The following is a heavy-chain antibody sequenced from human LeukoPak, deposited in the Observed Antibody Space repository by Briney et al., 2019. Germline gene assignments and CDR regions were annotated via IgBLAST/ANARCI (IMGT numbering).Heavy chain of an antibody. J-gene: IGHJ4*02. CDR1: GFTFRSYA. D-gene: IGHD3-16*01. Sequence: GGSLRLSCAASGFTFRSYAMNWVRQAPGKGLEWVSTISSGSSTYYADSVKGRFTISRDNSKNTVYLLMNSLRAEDTAEYYCAKDGPASWGYFDYWGQGTLVTVSS. CDR2: ISSGSST. V-gene: IGHV3-23*01. CDR3: AKDGPASWGYFDY.